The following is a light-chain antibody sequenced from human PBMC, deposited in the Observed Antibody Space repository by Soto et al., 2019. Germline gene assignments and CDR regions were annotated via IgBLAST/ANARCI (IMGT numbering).Light chain of an antibody. Sequence: DIVLTQSPGTLSLSPGERATLSCRASQSVGSIYLAWYQQKPGQAPRLLIHGASNRASGIPGRFSGSGSGTDFTLTISGLEPEDFAVYYCQQYGSSPRRFGQGTKVAIK. CDR2: GAS. V-gene: IGKV3-20*01. CDR3: QQYGSSPRR. J-gene: IGKJ1*01. CDR1: QSVGSIY.